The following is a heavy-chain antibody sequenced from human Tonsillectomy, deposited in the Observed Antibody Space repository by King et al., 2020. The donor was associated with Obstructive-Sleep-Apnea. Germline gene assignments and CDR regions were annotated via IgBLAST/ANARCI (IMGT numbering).Heavy chain of an antibody. V-gene: IGHV3-30*18. CDR1: GFTFRSYG. CDR3: AKEGGWWLRAKYYFAN. Sequence: VQLVESGGGVVQPGRSLRLSCEASGFTFRSYGMHWVRQAPGKGLEWVAVISYDGSNKDYADSVKGRFTISRDDSKSTLYLQMNSLRPEDTAMYYCAKEGGWWLRAKYYFANWGQGTLVTVSS. J-gene: IGHJ4*02. CDR2: ISYDGSNK. D-gene: IGHD2-15*01.